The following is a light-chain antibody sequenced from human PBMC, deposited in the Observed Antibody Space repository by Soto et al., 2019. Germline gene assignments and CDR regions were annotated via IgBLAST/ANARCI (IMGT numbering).Light chain of an antibody. Sequence: QSALTQPASVSGSPGQSITISCTGTSSDVGGYNYDSWYQHNAGKAPRLLLYEVTNRPSGVSNRFSGSKSGNTASLTISGLQTEDEADYYCTSYATSSTLLFGGGTKVTVL. CDR2: EVT. V-gene: IGLV2-14*01. CDR3: TSYATSSTLL. CDR1: SSDVGGYNY. J-gene: IGLJ3*02.